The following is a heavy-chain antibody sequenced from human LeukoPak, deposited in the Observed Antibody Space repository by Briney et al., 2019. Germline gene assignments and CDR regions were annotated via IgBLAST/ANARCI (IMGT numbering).Heavy chain of an antibody. J-gene: IGHJ4*02. V-gene: IGHV4-59*01. Sequence: SETLSLTCTVSGGSISSYYWSWIRQPPGKGLEWIGYIYYSGSTNYNPSLRSRVTISVDTSKNQFSLKLSSVTAADTAVYYCAIGEFRSMTTVVTPDYWGQGTLVTVSS. CDR2: IYYSGST. CDR1: GGSISSYY. D-gene: IGHD4-23*01. CDR3: AIGEFRSMTTVVTPDY.